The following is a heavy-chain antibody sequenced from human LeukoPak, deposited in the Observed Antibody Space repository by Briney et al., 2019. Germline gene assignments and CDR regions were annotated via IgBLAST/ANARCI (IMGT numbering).Heavy chain of an antibody. D-gene: IGHD7-27*01. CDR2: INHSGST. V-gene: IGHV4-34*01. Sequence: SETLSLTCAVYGGSFSGYYWSWIRQPPGKGLEWIGEINHSGSTNYNPSLKGRVTISVDTSKNQFSLKLSSVTAADTAVYYCARGLRNWGADYWGQGTLVTVSS. J-gene: IGHJ4*02. CDR1: GGSFSGYY. CDR3: ARGLRNWGADY.